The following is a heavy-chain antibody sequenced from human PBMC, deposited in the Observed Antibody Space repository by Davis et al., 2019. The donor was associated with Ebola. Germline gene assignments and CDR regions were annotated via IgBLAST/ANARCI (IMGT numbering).Heavy chain of an antibody. D-gene: IGHD6-13*01. Sequence: GESLKISCAASGFTFSSYSMNWVRQAPGKGLEWVSSISSSSSYIYYADSVKGRFTISRDNAKNSLYLQMNSLRAEDTAVYYCARAPSWYGDYYYYMDVWGKGTTVTVSS. CDR2: ISSSSSYI. V-gene: IGHV3-21*01. CDR1: GFTFSSYS. J-gene: IGHJ6*03. CDR3: ARAPSWYGDYYYYMDV.